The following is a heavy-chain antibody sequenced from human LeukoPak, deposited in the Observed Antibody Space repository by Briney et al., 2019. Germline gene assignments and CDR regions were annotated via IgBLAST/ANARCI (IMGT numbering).Heavy chain of an antibody. D-gene: IGHD2-15*01. J-gene: IGHJ4*02. V-gene: IGHV2-70*01. CDR2: LNWDGDK. Sequence: SGPTLLNPTPTLTLTCTFSGFSLSTLGMCVRWIRQPPGQTLESHAPLNWDGDKSYTTSLTTRLTFFKDSSETQAVLTITNMDPVDTATYYCARGVAATEASRSYFDYWGQGTLVTVSS. CDR3: ARGVAATEASRSYFDY. CDR1: GFSLSTLGMC.